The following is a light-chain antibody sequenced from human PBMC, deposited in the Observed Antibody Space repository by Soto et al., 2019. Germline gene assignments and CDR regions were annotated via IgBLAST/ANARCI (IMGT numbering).Light chain of an antibody. V-gene: IGKV1-5*03. CDR2: KAS. J-gene: IGKJ5*01. CDR1: QSITGW. Sequence: DIQMTQSPSTLSASVGDRVTITCRASQSITGWLAWFQQKPGKAPKLLISKASRLESGVPSRFSGSGSGTDFTFTISSLQPEDIATYYCQQYDNLPITFGQGTRLEIK. CDR3: QQYDNLPIT.